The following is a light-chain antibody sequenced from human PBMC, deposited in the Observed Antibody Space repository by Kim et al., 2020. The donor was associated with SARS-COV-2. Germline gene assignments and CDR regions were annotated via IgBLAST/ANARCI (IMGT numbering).Light chain of an antibody. CDR3: QAWDSSTAV. CDR2: QDS. J-gene: IGLJ2*01. CDR1: KLGDKY. Sequence: GSPGQTASITGSGDKLGDKYACWYQQRPGQSPVLVIYQDSTRPSGIPERFSGSNSGNTATLTISGTQAMDEADYYCQAWDSSTAVFGGGTQLTVL. V-gene: IGLV3-1*01.